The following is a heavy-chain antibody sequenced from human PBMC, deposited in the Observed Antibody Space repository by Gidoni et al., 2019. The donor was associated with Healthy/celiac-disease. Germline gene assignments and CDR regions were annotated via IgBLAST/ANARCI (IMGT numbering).Heavy chain of an antibody. CDR3: AKDPQRYCSSTSCSHNWFDP. D-gene: IGHD2-2*01. V-gene: IGHV3-30*18. J-gene: IGHJ5*02. CDR1: GFTFSSHS. Sequence: QVQLVESGGGVFQPWRSLRLSCASSGFTFSSHSITGVRQAPGKGLEWVAVISYDGSNKYYADSVKGRFTISRDKSKNTLYLQMNSLRAEDTAVYYCAKDPQRYCSSTSCSHNWFDPWGQGTLVTVSS. CDR2: ISYDGSNK.